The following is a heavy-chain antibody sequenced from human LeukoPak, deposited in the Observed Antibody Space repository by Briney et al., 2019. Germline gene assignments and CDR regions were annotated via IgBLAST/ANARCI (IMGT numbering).Heavy chain of an antibody. V-gene: IGHV4-4*07. D-gene: IGHD6-13*01. Sequence: PSETLSLTCHVSGGSISSNYWSWIRQPAGKGLEWIGRIYSRGTTNYNPSLRSRVTISLEKSRNQFSLKLSSVTAADTAVYYCARDEEQQLPWGNYMDVWGKGTTVTVSS. J-gene: IGHJ6*03. CDR1: GGSISSNY. CDR3: ARDEEQQLPWGNYMDV. CDR2: IYSRGTT.